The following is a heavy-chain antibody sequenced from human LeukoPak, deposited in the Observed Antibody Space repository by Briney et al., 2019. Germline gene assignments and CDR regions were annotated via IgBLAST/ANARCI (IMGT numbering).Heavy chain of an antibody. CDR2: IYYSGST. Sequence: SETLSLTCNVSGDSISSTNYYWGWIRQPPGKGLEWIGDIYYSGSTYYNPSLKSRVTISVDTSKNQFSLHLNSVTAADTAVYCCARRRGYSFAYDYWGQGMLVTVSS. D-gene: IGHD5-18*01. J-gene: IGHJ4*02. CDR3: ARRRGYSFAYDY. V-gene: IGHV4-39*01. CDR1: GDSISSTNYY.